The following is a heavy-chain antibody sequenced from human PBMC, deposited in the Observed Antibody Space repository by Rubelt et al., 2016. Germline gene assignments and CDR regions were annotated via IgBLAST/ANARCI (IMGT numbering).Heavy chain of an antibody. CDR2: IYWDDDK. V-gene: IGHV2-5*02. CDR3: AHSTSSAYYYYYYYMDV. J-gene: IGHJ6*03. Sequence: QITLKESGPTLVKPTQTLTLTCTFSGFSLSTSGVGVGWIRQPPGKALEWLALIYWDDDKRYSPSLKSTLTITKEPTKKHVVLTMTNMDPVDTATYYCAHSTSSAYYYYYYYMDVWGKGTTVTVSS. CDR1: GFSLSTSGVG.